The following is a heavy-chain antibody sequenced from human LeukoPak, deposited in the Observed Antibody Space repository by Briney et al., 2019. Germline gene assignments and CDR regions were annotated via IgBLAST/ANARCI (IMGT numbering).Heavy chain of an antibody. J-gene: IGHJ4*02. CDR1: GGSVSSGSYY. V-gene: IGHV4-61*01. D-gene: IGHD3-3*01. Sequence: SETLSLTCTVSGGSVSSGSYYWSWIRQPPGKGLEWIGYIYYSASTNYNPSLKSRVTISVDTSNNQFSLKLSSVTAADTAVYYCARTYYDFWSGYVSAGYFDYWGQGTLVTVSS. CDR3: ARTYYDFWSGYVSAGYFDY. CDR2: IYYSAST.